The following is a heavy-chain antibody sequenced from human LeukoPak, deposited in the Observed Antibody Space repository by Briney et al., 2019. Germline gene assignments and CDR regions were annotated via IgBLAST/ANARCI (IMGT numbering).Heavy chain of an antibody. V-gene: IGHV4-59*08. J-gene: IGHJ4*02. Sequence: SETLSLTCTVSGGSISSYYWSWIRQPPGKGLGWIGYIYYSGSTNYNPSLKSRVTISVDTSKNQFSLKLSSVTAADTAVYYCARQGLRRYYFDYWGQGNLVTVSS. CDR2: IYYSGST. CDR1: GGSISSYY. CDR3: ARQGLRRYYFDY. D-gene: IGHD4-17*01.